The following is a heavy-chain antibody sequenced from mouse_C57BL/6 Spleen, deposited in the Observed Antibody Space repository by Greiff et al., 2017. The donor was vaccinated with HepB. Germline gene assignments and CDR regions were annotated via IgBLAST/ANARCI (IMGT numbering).Heavy chain of an antibody. CDR1: GFNIKNTY. D-gene: IGHD1-1*01. CDR3: ARALPYGSSSWYFDV. CDR2: IDPANGNT. V-gene: IGHV14-3*01. Sequence: EVQLQQSVAELVRPGASVKLSCTASGFNIKNTYMHWVKQRPEQGLEWIGRIDPANGNTKYAPKFQGKATITADTSSNTAYLQLSSLTSEDTAIYYCARALPYGSSSWYFDVWGTGTTVTVSS. J-gene: IGHJ1*03.